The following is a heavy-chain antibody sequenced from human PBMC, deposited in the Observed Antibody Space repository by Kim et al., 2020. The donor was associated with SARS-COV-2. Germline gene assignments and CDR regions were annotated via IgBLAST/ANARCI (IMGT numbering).Heavy chain of an antibody. Sequence: GGSLRLSCATFGFTFSTYAMHWVRQAPGKGLEYVALISYDGSKTYYGDSVKGRFTISRDNSKNTLSLQMNSLRAEDTAVYYCAKDQAHYDVLTGSVYWCEATLLALSS. CDR3: AKDQAHYDVLTGSVY. D-gene: IGHD3-9*01. V-gene: IGHV3-30*18. J-gene: IGHJ4*01. CDR1: GFTFSTYA. CDR2: ISYDGSKT.